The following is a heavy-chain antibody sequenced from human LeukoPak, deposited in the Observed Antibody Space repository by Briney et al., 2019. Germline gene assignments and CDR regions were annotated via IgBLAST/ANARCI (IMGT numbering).Heavy chain of an antibody. CDR1: GYTFTSYG. Sequence: ASVKVSCKASGYTFTSYGISWVRQAPGQGLEWMGWISAYNGNTNYAQKLQGRVTMTTDTSTSTAYMELRSLRSDDTAVYYCARTWSGVYGIPWLLTYWGQGILVTVSS. J-gene: IGHJ4*02. CDR2: ISAYNGNT. V-gene: IGHV1-18*01. D-gene: IGHD2-8*01. CDR3: ARTWSGVYGIPWLLTY.